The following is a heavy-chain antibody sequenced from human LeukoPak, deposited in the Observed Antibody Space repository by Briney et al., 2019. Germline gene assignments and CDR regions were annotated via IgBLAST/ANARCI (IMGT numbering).Heavy chain of an antibody. V-gene: IGHV1-2*02. J-gene: IGHJ4*02. Sequence: GASVKVSCKASGYTFTGYYMHWVRQAPGQGLEWMGWINPNSGGTNYAQKLQGRVTMTTDTSTSTAYMELRSLRSDDTAVYYCARGKLGYCSSTSCSPKSHFDYWGQGTLVTVSS. CDR3: ARGKLGYCSSTSCSPKSHFDY. CDR2: INPNSGGT. D-gene: IGHD2-2*01. CDR1: GYTFTGYY.